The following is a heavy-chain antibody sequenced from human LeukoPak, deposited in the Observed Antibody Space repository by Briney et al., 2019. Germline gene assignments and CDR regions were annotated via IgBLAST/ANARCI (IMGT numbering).Heavy chain of an antibody. CDR2: ISPSGGST. CDR3: ARDNSVRDEAWWFNP. J-gene: IGHJ5*02. Sequence: ASVKVSCKASGGTFSSYAISWVRQAPGQGPEWMGVISPSGGSTTYAQKFQGRVTLTRDMSTSTDYLELSSLRSEDTAVYYFARDNSVRDEAWWFNPWGQGTLVTVSS. V-gene: IGHV1-46*01. CDR1: GGTFSSYA. D-gene: IGHD5-24*01.